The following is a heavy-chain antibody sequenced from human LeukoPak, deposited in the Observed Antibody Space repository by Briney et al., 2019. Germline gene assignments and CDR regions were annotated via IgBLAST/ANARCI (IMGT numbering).Heavy chain of an antibody. Sequence: SETLSLPCTVSGGSSSSSRYYWGWIRQPPGKGLEWIGSIYYSGSTYYNPSLKSRVTISVDTSKNQFSLKLSSVTAADTAVYYCARHPYQLLWLSWFDPGGQGTLVTVSS. V-gene: IGHV4-39*01. D-gene: IGHD2-2*01. CDR3: ARHPYQLLWLSWFDP. J-gene: IGHJ5*02. CDR2: IYYSGST. CDR1: GGSSSSSRYY.